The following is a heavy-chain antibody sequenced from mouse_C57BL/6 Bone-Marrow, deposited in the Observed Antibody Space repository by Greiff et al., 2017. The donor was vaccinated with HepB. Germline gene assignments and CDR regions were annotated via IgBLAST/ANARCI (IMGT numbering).Heavy chain of an antibody. CDR2: ISDGGSYT. V-gene: IGHV5-4*01. J-gene: IGHJ3*01. CDR3: ARASFITTVPFAY. D-gene: IGHD1-1*01. CDR1: GFTFSSYA. Sequence: EVQVVESGGGLVKPGGSLKLSCAASGFTFSSYAMSWVRQTPEKRLEWVATISDGGSYTYYPDNVKGRFTISRDNAKNNLYLQMSHLKSEDTAMYYCARASFITTVPFAYWGQGTLVTVSA.